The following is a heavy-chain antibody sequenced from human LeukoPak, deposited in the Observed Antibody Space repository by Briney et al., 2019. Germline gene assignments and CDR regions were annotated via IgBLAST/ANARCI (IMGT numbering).Heavy chain of an antibody. CDR1: GCTFRSFT. J-gene: IGHJ4*02. CDR3: ARGPGGSPAPFGFDY. CDR2: IIPMFGAT. D-gene: IGHD1-26*01. Sequence: SVKVSCKSSGCTFRSFTINWVRPAPGQGLEWMGGIIPMFGATNYAQKFQGRVTITADESTSTAYMELSSLRSEDTAVYFCARGPGGSPAPFGFDYWGQGTLVTVSS. V-gene: IGHV1-69*01.